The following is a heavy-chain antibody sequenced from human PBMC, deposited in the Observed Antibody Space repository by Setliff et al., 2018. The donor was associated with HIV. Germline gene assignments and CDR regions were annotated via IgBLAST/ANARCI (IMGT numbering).Heavy chain of an antibody. V-gene: IGHV1-18*01. CDR2: ISAYDGDT. J-gene: IGHJ4*02. D-gene: IGHD4-4*01. Sequence: ASVKVSCKASNYTFTNYAITWVRQAPGQRPEWMGWISAYDGDTKYAQKSHNRLSMTADTSTTTAYMDLRGLTSDDTGVYYCASVGLSAVPFPTVYWGQGTLVTVS. CDR1: NYTFTNYA. CDR3: ASVGLSAVPFPTVY.